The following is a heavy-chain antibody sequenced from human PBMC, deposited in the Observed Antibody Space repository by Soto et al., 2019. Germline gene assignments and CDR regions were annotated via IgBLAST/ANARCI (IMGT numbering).Heavy chain of an antibody. V-gene: IGHV3-74*01. CDR1: GFTFSSYW. CDR3: VGGSPPLYYFDY. CDR2: INSDGSST. Sequence: GGSLRLSCAASGFTFSSYWMHWVRQAPGKGLVWVSRINSDGSSTSYADSVKGRFTISRDNAKNTLYLQMNSLRAEDTAVYYCVGGSPPLYYFDYWGQGTLVTVSS. D-gene: IGHD1-26*01. J-gene: IGHJ4*02.